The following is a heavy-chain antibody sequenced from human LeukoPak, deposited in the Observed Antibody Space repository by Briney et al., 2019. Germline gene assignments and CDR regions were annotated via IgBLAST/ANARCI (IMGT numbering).Heavy chain of an antibody. J-gene: IGHJ4*02. CDR3: ARDYDFWSGYHYYFDD. D-gene: IGHD3-3*01. CDR1: GGPFSGYY. CDR2: INHSGST. Sequence: SDTVSLTCAVYGGPFSGYYWRWIRQPPGKGLEWIGEINHSGSTNYNPYVKSRGTKSVDTTQNQFSLKLSSVNAADTAVYYCARDYDFWSGYHYYFDDWGQGTLVTV. V-gene: IGHV4-34*01.